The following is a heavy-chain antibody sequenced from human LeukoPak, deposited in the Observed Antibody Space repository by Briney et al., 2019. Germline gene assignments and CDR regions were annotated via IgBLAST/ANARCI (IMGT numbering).Heavy chain of an antibody. Sequence: GGSLRLSCAASGFTFSNYGMHWVRQAPGKGLEWVALISFDESSEYYADSVKGRFSNSRDNSKNTLYLQMNNARVDDTAVYYCAKEVGYGSPYFDYWGQGALVTVSS. CDR1: GFTFSNYG. CDR3: AKEVGYGSPYFDY. V-gene: IGHV3-30*18. D-gene: IGHD5-12*01. J-gene: IGHJ4*02. CDR2: ISFDESSE.